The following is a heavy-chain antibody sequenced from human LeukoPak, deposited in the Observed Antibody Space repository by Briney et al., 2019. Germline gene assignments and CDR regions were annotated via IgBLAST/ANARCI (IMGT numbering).Heavy chain of an antibody. CDR1: GGSFSGYY. CDR3: AIRIGYYGNYYYYGMDV. J-gene: IGHJ6*04. CDR2: INHSGST. D-gene: IGHD3-3*01. V-gene: IGHV4-34*01. Sequence: PSETLSLTCAVYGGSFSGYYWSWIRQPPGKGLEWIGEINHSGSTNYNPSLKSRATISVDTSKNQFSLKLSSVTAADTAVYYCAIRIGYYGNYYYYGMDVWGKGTTVTVSS.